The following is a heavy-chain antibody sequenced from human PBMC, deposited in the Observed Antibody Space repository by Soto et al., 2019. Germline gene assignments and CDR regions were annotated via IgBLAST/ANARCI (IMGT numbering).Heavy chain of an antibody. J-gene: IGHJ4*02. CDR2: IIPIFGTA. CDR3: ARALITYYYDSSGYRPRTYFDY. D-gene: IGHD3-22*01. CDR1: GGTFSSYA. Sequence: SVKVSCKASGGTFSSYAISWVRQAPGQGLEWMGGIIPIFGTANYAQKFQGRVTITADESTSTAYMELSSLRSEDTAVYYCARALITYYYDSSGYRPRTYFDYWGQGTLVTVSS. V-gene: IGHV1-69*13.